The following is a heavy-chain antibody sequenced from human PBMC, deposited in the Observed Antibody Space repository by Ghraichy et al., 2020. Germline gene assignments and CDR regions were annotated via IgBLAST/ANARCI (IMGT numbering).Heavy chain of an antibody. V-gene: IGHV3-23*01. CDR2: IWSTDGST. CDR1: GFTFSSYA. J-gene: IGHJ4*02. D-gene: IGHD2-2*01. CDR3: AKVICSSTSCSYCFDY. Sequence: GGSLRLSCAASGFTFSSYAMSWVRQAPGKGLEWVSGIWSTDGSTYYTDSVKGRFTISRDSSKNTVYLQMNSLRAEDTAIYYCAKVICSSTSCSYCFDYWGQGTLVTVSS.